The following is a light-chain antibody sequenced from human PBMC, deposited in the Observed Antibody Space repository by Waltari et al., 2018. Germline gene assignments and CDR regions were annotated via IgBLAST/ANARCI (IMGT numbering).Light chain of an antibody. J-gene: IGLJ3*02. CDR3: AAWDDSLSGRV. Sequence: QSVLTQPPSASGTPGQRVTISCSGSRSTAGNHYVYWYQQLPGTAPKLLIYRNNQRPSGVPDRFSGSKSGTSASLAISGLRSEDEADYYCAAWDDSLSGRVFGGGTKVTVL. CDR2: RNN. V-gene: IGLV1-47*01. CDR1: RSTAGNHY.